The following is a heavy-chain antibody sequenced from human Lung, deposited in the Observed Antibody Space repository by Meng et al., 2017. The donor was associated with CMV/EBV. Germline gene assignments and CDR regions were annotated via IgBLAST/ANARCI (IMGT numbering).Heavy chain of an antibody. CDR3: ARDRSYDSSGYLDY. V-gene: IGHV3-30-3*01. CDR1: GFTFSNYA. Sequence: GGSLRLXCAASGFTFSNYAMHWVRQAPGKGLEWVAVMSYDGSNKYYADSVKGRFTISRDNSKNTLYLQMNSLRAEDTAMYYCARDRSYDSSGYLDYWGKGTXVTVSS. J-gene: IGHJ4*02. CDR2: MSYDGSNK. D-gene: IGHD3-22*01.